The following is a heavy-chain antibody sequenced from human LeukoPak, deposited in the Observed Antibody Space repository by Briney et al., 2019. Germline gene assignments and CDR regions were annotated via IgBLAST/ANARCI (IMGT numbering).Heavy chain of an antibody. Sequence: AGGSLRLSCAASRFTLSTYWMSWVRKAPGKGLKWVAHIKQDGSQEYYVDSVKGRFTIPRDSAKNSLYLQMNSLRAEDTAVYYCARGVPYDSWSGPHYSDYWGQGTLVTVSS. J-gene: IGHJ4*02. CDR1: RFTLSTYW. CDR3: ARGVPYDSWSGPHYSDY. CDR2: IKQDGSQE. V-gene: IGHV3-7*01. D-gene: IGHD3-3*01.